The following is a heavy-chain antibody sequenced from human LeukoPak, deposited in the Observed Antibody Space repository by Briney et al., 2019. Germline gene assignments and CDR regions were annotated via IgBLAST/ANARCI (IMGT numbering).Heavy chain of an antibody. Sequence: SETLSLTCTVSGASVSSSSYYWGWIRQPPGKGLEWVGTIFYSGSPYHNPSLKSRVTISVDTSKNRFSLKLISVTVADTAVYYCARLFYNWGIDYWGQGTLVTVSS. CDR1: GASVSSSSYY. D-gene: IGHD1-20*01. V-gene: IGHV4-39*01. CDR3: ARLFYNWGIDY. J-gene: IGHJ4*02. CDR2: IFYSGSP.